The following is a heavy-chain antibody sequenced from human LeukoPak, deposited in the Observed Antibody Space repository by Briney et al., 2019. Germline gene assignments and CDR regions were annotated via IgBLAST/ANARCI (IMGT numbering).Heavy chain of an antibody. J-gene: IGHJ4*02. CDR3: ARVSLMGSSTSFSLDY. Sequence: PSQTLFLTCTVSGGSISSGGYHWSWIRQPPEKGLEWIGYIHHSGSTYYNSSLKSRVTISVDRSKNQFSVELSSVTAADTAVYYCARVSLMGSSTSFSLDYWGQGTLVTVSS. D-gene: IGHD2-2*01. CDR1: GGSISSGGYH. CDR2: IHHSGST. V-gene: IGHV4-30-2*01.